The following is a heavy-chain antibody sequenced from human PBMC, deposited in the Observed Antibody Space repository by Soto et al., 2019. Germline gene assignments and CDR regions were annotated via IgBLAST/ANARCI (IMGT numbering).Heavy chain of an antibody. CDR3: ARDQRRFLEWLEGYYYYMDV. CDR2: IWYDGSNK. D-gene: IGHD3-3*01. Sequence: EGSLRLSCAASGFTFSSYGMHWVRQAPGKGLEGVAVIWYDGSNKYYADSVKGGFPISRDNSKNTLYGQMNSLRAEDTAVYYWARDQRRFLEWLEGYYYYMDVWGKGTTVTVSS. J-gene: IGHJ6*03. V-gene: IGHV3-33*01. CDR1: GFTFSSYG.